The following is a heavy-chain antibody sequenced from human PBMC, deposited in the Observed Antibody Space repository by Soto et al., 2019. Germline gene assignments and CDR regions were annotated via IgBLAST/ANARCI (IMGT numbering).Heavy chain of an antibody. CDR3: ATNQYPYYYDSSGYYPFDY. CDR1: GGTFSSYA. D-gene: IGHD3-22*01. Sequence: QVQLVQSGAEVKKPGSSVKVSCKASGGTFSSYAISWVRQAPGQGLEWMGGIIPIFGTANYAQKFQGRVTITADKSTSTASMELSSLRSEDTAVYYCATNQYPYYYDSSGYYPFDYWGQGTLVTVSS. CDR2: IIPIFGTA. V-gene: IGHV1-69*06. J-gene: IGHJ4*02.